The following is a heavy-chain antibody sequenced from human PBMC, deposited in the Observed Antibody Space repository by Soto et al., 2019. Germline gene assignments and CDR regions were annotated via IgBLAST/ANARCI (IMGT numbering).Heavy chain of an antibody. CDR3: ARGLYYDFWSGYHNWFDP. J-gene: IGHJ5*02. CDR1: GGSFSCYY. Sequence: SETLSLTCAVYGGSFSCYYWSWIRQPPGKGLEWIGEINHSGSTNYNPSLKSRVTISVDTSKNQFSLKLSSVTAADTAVYYCARGLYYDFWSGYHNWFDPWGQGTLVTVSS. D-gene: IGHD3-3*01. V-gene: IGHV4-34*01. CDR2: INHSGST.